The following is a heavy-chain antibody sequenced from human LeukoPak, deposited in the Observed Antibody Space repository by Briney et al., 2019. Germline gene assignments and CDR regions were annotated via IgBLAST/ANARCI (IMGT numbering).Heavy chain of an antibody. CDR3: AREYCGRECYSVVDY. J-gene: IGHJ4*02. Sequence: GGSLRLSCAASGFTSNNYAVHWVRQAPGKGLDWVAVISFDGSNKYYADSVRGRFTVSRDNSKNMLYLQMNGLRTEDAALYHCAREYCGRECYSVVDYWGQGTLVTVSS. D-gene: IGHD2-21*01. CDR1: GFTSNNYA. V-gene: IGHV3-30*04. CDR2: ISFDGSNK.